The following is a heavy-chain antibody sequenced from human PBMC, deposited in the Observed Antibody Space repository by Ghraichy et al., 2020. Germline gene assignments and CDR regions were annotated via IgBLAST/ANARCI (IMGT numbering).Heavy chain of an antibody. CDR2: IYSGGST. J-gene: IGHJ4*02. CDR1: GFTVSSNY. Sequence: GGSLRLSCAASGFTVSSNYMSWVRQAPGKGLEWVSVIYSGGSTYYADSVKGRFTISRDNYKNTLYLQMNSLRAEDTAVYYCARASSLPGNSAFDYWGQGTLVTVSS. D-gene: IGHD4-23*01. V-gene: IGHV3-53*01. CDR3: ARASSLPGNSAFDY.